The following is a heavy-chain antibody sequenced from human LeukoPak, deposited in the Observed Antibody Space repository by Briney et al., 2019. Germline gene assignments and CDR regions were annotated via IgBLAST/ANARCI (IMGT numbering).Heavy chain of an antibody. CDR3: ARRSAAKDAFDI. Sequence: GGSLRLSCAASGFTFSSYWMHWVRQAPGKGLVWVSRVNSDGSSTSYADSVKGRFTISRDNAKNTLYLQMNSLRAEDTAVYYCARRSAAKDAFDIWGQGTMVTVSS. CDR2: VNSDGSST. CDR1: GFTFSSYW. D-gene: IGHD6-25*01. V-gene: IGHV3-74*01. J-gene: IGHJ3*02.